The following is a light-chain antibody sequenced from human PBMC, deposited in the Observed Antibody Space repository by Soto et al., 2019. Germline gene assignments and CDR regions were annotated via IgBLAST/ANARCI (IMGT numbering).Light chain of an antibody. J-gene: IGKJ5*01. Sequence: DIKFTQSPSFLSASVGDRVTITCRASQGISSYLAWYQQKPGKAPKLLIYAASTLQSGVPSRFSGSGSGTQFTLTISSLQPEDYATYYCQHLDSYSTFGHGTRLEIK. CDR1: QGISSY. CDR2: AAS. CDR3: QHLDSYST. V-gene: IGKV1-9*01.